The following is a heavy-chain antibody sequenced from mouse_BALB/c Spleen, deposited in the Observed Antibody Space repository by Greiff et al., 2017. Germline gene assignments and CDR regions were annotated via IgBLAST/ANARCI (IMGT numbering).Heavy chain of an antibody. CDR2: IDPANGNT. J-gene: IGHJ3*01. V-gene: IGHV14-3*02. CDR3: ARGRYDGFAY. CDR1: GFNIKDTY. D-gene: IGHD2-14*01. Sequence: VQLKESGAELVKPGASVKLSCTASGFNIKDTYMHWVKQRPEQGLEWIGRIDPANGNTKYDPKFQGKATITADTSSNTAYLQLSSLTSEDTAVYYCARGRYDGFAYWGQGTLVTVSA.